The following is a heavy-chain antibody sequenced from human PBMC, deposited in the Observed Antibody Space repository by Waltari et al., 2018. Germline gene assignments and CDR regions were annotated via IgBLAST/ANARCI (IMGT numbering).Heavy chain of an antibody. CDR2: VVSIGTTI. J-gene: IGHJ5*02. CDR3: ASRGELVAGWYH. V-gene: IGHV3-48*02. CDR1: GVPVSSSC. D-gene: IGHD6-19*01. Sequence: EVQLVESGGGLGQHGGPLRLSWAASGVPVSSSCMNWVRQAPGKGLVWVSYVVSIGTTIYSADSVKGRFTISRDKAKNSLYLQMDSLRDEDTAVYYCASRGELVAGWYHWGQGALVTVSS.